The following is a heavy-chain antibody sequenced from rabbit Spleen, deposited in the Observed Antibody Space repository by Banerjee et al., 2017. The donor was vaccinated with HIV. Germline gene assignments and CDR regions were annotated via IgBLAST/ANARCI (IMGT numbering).Heavy chain of an antibody. CDR3: ARDPAYSSGSGSAIPYL. D-gene: IGHD1-1*01. V-gene: IGHV1S7*01. CDR2: IDPFFGTT. CDR1: GFDFSNYY. Sequence: QLKESGGGLVQPGGSLKLSCKGSGFDFSNYYMSWVRQAPGKGLEWIGYIDPFFGTTYFASWVNGRFTISSDNAQNTVSLQLNSLTVADTATYFCARDPAYSSGSGSAIPYLWGPGTLVTVS. J-gene: IGHJ6*01.